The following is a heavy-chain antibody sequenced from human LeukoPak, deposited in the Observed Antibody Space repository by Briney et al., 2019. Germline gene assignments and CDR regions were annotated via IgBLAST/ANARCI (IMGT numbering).Heavy chain of an antibody. Sequence: ASVKVSCKASGYTFTGYYMHWVRQAPGQGLEWMGWINPNSGGTNYAQRFQGRVTMTRDTSISTAYMELSRLRSDDTAVYYCARGREYSSSWYEFDYWGQGTLVTVSS. CDR3: ARGREYSSSWYEFDY. CDR1: GYTFTGYY. J-gene: IGHJ4*02. V-gene: IGHV1-2*02. CDR2: INPNSGGT. D-gene: IGHD6-13*01.